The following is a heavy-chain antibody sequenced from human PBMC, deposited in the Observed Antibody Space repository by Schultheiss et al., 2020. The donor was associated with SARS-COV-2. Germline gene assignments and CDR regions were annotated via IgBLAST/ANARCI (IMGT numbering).Heavy chain of an antibody. J-gene: IGHJ3*02. D-gene: IGHD3-16*02. V-gene: IGHV3-21*01. CDR2: ISSSSSYI. Sequence: GESLKISCAASGFTFSSYSMNWVRQAPGKGLEWVSSISSSSSYIYYADSVKGRFTISRDNAKNSLYLQMNSLRAEDTAVYYCAKDTHDYVWGSYRYWAFDIWGQGTMVTVSS. CDR1: GFTFSSYS. CDR3: AKDTHDYVWGSYRYWAFDI.